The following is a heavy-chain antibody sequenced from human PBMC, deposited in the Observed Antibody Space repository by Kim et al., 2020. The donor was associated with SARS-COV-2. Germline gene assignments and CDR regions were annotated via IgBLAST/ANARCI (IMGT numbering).Heavy chain of an antibody. CDR1: GGSISSGGYY. CDR2: IYYSGST. J-gene: IGHJ1*01. CDR3: ARDDAGYSYGSSSL. D-gene: IGHD5-18*01. Sequence: SETLSLTCTVSGGSISSGGYYWSCIRQHPGKGLEWIGYIYYSGSTYYNPSLKSRVTISVDTSKNQFSLRLSSVTAADTAVYYCARDDAGYSYGSSSLWGQGTLVTVSS. V-gene: IGHV4-31*03.